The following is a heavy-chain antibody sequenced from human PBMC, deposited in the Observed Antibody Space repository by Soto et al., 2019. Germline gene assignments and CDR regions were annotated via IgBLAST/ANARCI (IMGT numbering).Heavy chain of an antibody. J-gene: IGHJ4*02. V-gene: IGHV3-7*01. CDR2: INQDGSVQ. Sequence: EVQLVESGGDLVQPGGSLRLSCAASGFAFSGSWMEWVRQAPGKGLEWVANINQDGSVQYYADSMKGRFTISRDNAKNSLYLQMYSLRVEDTAVYYCAKDLGWNTFDYLGQGTLVNVPS. CDR1: GFAFSGSW. D-gene: IGHD1-1*01. CDR3: AKDLGWNTFDY.